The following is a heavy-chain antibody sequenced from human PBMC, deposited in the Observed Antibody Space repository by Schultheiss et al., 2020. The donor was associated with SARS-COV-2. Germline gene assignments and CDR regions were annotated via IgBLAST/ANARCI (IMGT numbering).Heavy chain of an antibody. CDR2: ISSSGSTI. CDR1: GFTFGDYY. V-gene: IGHV3-11*01. CDR3: ARDRGYCSSTSCYTNWFDP. D-gene: IGHD2-2*02. Sequence: GGSLRLSCAASGFTFGDYYMSWIRQAPGKGLEWVSYISSSGSTIYYADSVKGRFTISRDNAKNSLYLQMNSLRAEDTAVYYCARDRGYCSSTSCYTNWFDPWGQGTLVTVSS. J-gene: IGHJ5*02.